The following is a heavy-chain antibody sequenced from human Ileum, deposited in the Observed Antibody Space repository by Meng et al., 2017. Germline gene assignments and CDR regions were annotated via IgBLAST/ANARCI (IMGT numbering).Heavy chain of an antibody. V-gene: IGHV3-7*01. J-gene: IGHJ4*02. CDR1: GFTFTDFW. CDR2: INQNGIEK. D-gene: IGHD1-7*01. Sequence: GESLKISCAASGFTFTDFWMTWVRQAPGKGLEWVANINQNGIEKNYLDSVKGRFTISRDNAKNSVYLQMDSLRAEDTAVYYCARAMNFAPHWGPGTLVTVSS. CDR3: ARAMNFAPH.